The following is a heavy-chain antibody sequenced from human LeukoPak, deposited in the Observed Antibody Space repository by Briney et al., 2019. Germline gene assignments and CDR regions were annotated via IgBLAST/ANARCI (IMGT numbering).Heavy chain of an antibody. CDR2: ISSSSNYI. V-gene: IGHV3-21*06. J-gene: IGHJ6*02. CDR1: GFYFNTYS. Sequence: GGSLRLSCVASGFYFNTYSLNWVRRAPGKGLEWVASISSSSNYIRYADSMKGRVTISRDNAKNSLYLQMDSLRVDDTAVYYCARPLQGSYAMDVWGLGTTVIVSS. CDR3: ARPLQGSYAMDV.